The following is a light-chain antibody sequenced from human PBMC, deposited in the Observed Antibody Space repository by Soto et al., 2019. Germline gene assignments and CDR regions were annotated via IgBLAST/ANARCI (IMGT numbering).Light chain of an antibody. V-gene: IGKV3-20*01. CDR2: DAS. Sequence: EIVLTQSPGTLSLSPGERATLSCRASQSVSSSDLAWYQQKPGQAPRLLIYDASSRATGIPDRFSGSGSGTDFTLNMSRLEPEDFAVYYCQQYGSSSYTFGQGTMLEIK. CDR1: QSVSSSD. CDR3: QQYGSSSYT. J-gene: IGKJ2*01.